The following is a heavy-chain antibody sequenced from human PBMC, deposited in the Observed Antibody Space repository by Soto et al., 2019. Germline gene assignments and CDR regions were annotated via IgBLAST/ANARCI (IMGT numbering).Heavy chain of an antibody. CDR3: ARGGGVGVAGSAAFDM. D-gene: IGHD3-3*01. CDR1: GYPVTAYY. J-gene: IGHJ3*02. V-gene: IGHV1-2*02. Sequence: QLHLVQSGAVVKKPGASVTVSCSASGYPVTAYYMHWVRQAPGRGLEWMGGINPATGAAKYTQTFQGRVPMTRDTSTGTVFMELRGLTSEDPAVFYCARGGGVGVAGSAAFDMWGQGTLVTVSS. CDR2: INPATGAA.